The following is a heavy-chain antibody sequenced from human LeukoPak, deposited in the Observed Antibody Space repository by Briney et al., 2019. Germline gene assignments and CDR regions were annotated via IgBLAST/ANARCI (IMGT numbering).Heavy chain of an antibody. J-gene: IGHJ4*02. CDR2: IYYSGST. Sequence: PSETLSLTCTVSGGSISNNYWSWFRQPPGKGLEWIGYIYYSGSTNYNPSLKSRVTISVDTSKSQFSLKLSSVTAADTAVYYCASHEGFWGQGTLVTVSS. V-gene: IGHV4-59*01. CDR1: GGSISNNY. CDR3: ASHEGF.